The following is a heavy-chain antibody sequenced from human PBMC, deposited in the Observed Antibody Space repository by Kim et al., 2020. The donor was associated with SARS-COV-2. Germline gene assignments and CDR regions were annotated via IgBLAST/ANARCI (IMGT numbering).Heavy chain of an antibody. CDR1: GGTFSSYA. Sequence: SVKVSCKASGGTFSSYAISWVRQAPGQGLEWMGGIIPIFGTSNYAQKFQGRVTITADESTSTAYMELSSLRSEDTAVYYCARDPRTMIVVVTHGPGAFDIWGQGTMVTVSS. J-gene: IGHJ3*02. V-gene: IGHV1-69*13. CDR3: ARDPRTMIVVVTHGPGAFDI. CDR2: IIPIFGTS. D-gene: IGHD3-22*01.